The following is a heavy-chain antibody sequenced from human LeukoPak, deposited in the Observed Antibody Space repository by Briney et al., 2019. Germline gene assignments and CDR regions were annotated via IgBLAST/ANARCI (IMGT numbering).Heavy chain of an antibody. Sequence: SETLSLTCAVSGGPFSSDGYSWNWIRQPPGKGLEWIGYIYPSGNTYYNPSLKSRVTISIDRSKNQFSLNLSSVTAADTAVYYCARGYCSGSTCYLAFDIWGQGTMVTVSS. CDR3: ARGYCSGSTCYLAFDI. J-gene: IGHJ3*02. CDR1: GGPFSSDGYS. CDR2: IYPSGNT. D-gene: IGHD2-15*01. V-gene: IGHV4-30-2*01.